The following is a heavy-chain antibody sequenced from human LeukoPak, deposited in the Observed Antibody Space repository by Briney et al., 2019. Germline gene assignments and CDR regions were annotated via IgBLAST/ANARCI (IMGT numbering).Heavy chain of an antibody. J-gene: IGHJ4*02. CDR3: AKEGPYDSSGYTDY. V-gene: IGHV3-23*01. Sequence: GGSLRLSCAPSGFTFSRHGMHWVRQAPGKGLEWVSAISGSGGSTYYADSVKGRFTISRDNSKNTLYLQMNSLRAEDTAVYYCAKEGPYDSSGYTDYWGQGTLVTVSS. CDR1: GFTFSRHG. CDR2: ISGSGGST. D-gene: IGHD3-22*01.